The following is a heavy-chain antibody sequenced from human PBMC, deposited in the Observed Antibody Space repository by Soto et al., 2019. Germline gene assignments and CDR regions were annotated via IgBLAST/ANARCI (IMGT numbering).Heavy chain of an antibody. CDR1: GITLSDNY. V-gene: IGHV3-11*01. CDR3: ASGKWSLDY. J-gene: IGHJ4*02. D-gene: IGHD2-8*01. CDR2: ISNSDYTT. Sequence: VGSLRLSCVASGITLSDNYMTWIRQAPGKGLEWLSYISNSDYTTYYADSVKGRFTISRDNAKNSLYLQLNGLRVEDTAVYYCASGKWSLDYWGQGILVTVSS.